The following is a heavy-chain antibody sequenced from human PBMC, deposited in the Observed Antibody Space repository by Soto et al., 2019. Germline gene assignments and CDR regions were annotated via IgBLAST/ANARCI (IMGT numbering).Heavy chain of an antibody. CDR3: ARVVDKRPPYFEGYWFDP. D-gene: IGHD3-9*01. V-gene: IGHV4-59*01. Sequence: QVQLQESGPGLVNHSETLSLICTVSGGSMSTYYWSWMRQPPGKGLEWLGYIHYSGSINYNPSLTRRVTLSVETYESQLALRLNSLTAADTAVYYCARVVDKRPPYFEGYWFDPWGRGPLVTVSS. J-gene: IGHJ5*02. CDR1: GGSMSTYY. CDR2: IHYSGSI.